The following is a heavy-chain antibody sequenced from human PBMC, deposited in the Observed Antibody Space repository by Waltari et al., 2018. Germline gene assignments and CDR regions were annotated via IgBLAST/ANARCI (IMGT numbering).Heavy chain of an antibody. D-gene: IGHD1-26*01. CDR3: ARGGIVGATFWYFDL. CDR2: INHSGST. J-gene: IGHJ2*01. CDR1: GGSFSGYY. Sequence: QVRLQQWGAGLLKPSETLSLTCAVYGGSFSGYYWSWIRQPPGKGLEWIGEINHSGSTNYNPSLKSRVTISVDTSKNQFSLKLSSVTAADTAVYYCARGGIVGATFWYFDLWGRGTLVTVSS. V-gene: IGHV4-34*01.